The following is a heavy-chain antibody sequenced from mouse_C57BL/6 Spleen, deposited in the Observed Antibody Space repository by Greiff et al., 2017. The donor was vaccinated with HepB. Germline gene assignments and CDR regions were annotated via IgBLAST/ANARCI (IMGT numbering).Heavy chain of an antibody. CDR2: IWTGGGT. Sequence: QVQLKESGPGLVAPSQSLSITCTVSGFSLTSYAISWVRQPPGKGLEWLGVIWTGGGTNYNSALKSRLSISKDNSKSQVFLKMNSLQTDDTARYYCARKAGFYYDYDGDGSYAMDYWGQGTSVTVSS. CDR1: GFSLTSYA. CDR3: ARKAGFYYDYDGDGSYAMDY. D-gene: IGHD2-4*01. J-gene: IGHJ4*01. V-gene: IGHV2-9-1*01.